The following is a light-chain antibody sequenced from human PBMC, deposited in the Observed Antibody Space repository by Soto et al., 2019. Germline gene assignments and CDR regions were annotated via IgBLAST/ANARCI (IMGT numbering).Light chain of an antibody. V-gene: IGKV3-15*01. J-gene: IGKJ1*01. Sequence: EIVMTQSPATLSVSPGERATLSSRASQSVSSNLAWNQQKPGQAPRLLIYGASTRATGIPARFSGSGSGTEFTLTISSLQSEDFAVYYCQQYNNWPPWTFGQGTKVEIK. CDR2: GAS. CDR3: QQYNNWPPWT. CDR1: QSVSSN.